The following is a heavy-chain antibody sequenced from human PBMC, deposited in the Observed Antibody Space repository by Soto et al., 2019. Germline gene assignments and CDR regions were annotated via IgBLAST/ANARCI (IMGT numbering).Heavy chain of an antibody. V-gene: IGHV3-30-3*01. J-gene: IGHJ6*02. Sequence: QVQLVEFGGGVVQPGRSLRLSCAASGFTLSGYSMHWVRQAPGKGLEWVAVTSHDGSNNYYADSVKGRFTISRDNSKNTLYLQMDGLRPEDTAVYFCVRDTNLVATTDYSSYGLDVWGQGTTVTVSS. CDR3: VRDTNLVATTDYSSYGLDV. CDR1: GFTLSGYS. CDR2: TSHDGSNN. D-gene: IGHD1-26*01.